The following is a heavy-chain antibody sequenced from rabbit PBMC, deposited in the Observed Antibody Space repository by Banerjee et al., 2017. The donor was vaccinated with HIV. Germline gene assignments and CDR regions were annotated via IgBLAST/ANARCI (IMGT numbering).Heavy chain of an antibody. CDR2: IYAGSSGNT. CDR3: ARDLAGVIGWNFGL. J-gene: IGHJ3*01. V-gene: IGHV1S45*01. CDR1: GFSFSSSYW. D-gene: IGHD4-1*01. Sequence: QEQLEESGGDLVKPEGSLTLTCTASGFSFSSSYWIYWVRQAPGKGLEWIACIYAGSSGNTASASWAKGRFSISKTPSTTVTLQMPSLTAADTATYFCARDLAGVIGWNFGLWGQGTLVPVS.